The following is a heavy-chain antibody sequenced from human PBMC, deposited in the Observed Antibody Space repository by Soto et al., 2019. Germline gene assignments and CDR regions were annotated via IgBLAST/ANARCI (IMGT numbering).Heavy chain of an antibody. V-gene: IGHV3-15*01. D-gene: IGHD3-16*02. CDR1: GFTFTDAW. J-gene: IGHJ5*02. Sequence: EVQLVESGGGLVEPGGSLRLSCTASGFTFTDAWMSWVRQAPGKVLEWVGRIKTKTDGGTTDYAAPVKGRFTISRDDLKNTLYQQMNSLKTEDTALYYCASDLRYAKWFDPWGQGTLVTVSS. CDR2: IKTKTDGGTT. CDR3: ASDLRYAKWFDP.